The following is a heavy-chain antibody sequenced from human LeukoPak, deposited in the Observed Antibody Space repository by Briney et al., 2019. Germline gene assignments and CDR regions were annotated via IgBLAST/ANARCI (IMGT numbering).Heavy chain of an antibody. CDR1: GYTFTNYA. CDR3: ARQGVDSGYQLTFDY. V-gene: IGHV1-3*01. CDR2: INVGDGNT. J-gene: IGHJ4*02. Sequence: GASVKVSCKASGYTFTNYAMHWVRQAPGQRLEWMGWINVGDGNTKYSQKFQGRVTITADESTSTAYMELSSLRSEDTAVYYCARQGVDSGYQLTFDYWGQGTLVTVSS. D-gene: IGHD3-22*01.